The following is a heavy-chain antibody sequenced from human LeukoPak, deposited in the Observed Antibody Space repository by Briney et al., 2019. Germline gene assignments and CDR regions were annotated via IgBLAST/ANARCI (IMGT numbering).Heavy chain of an antibody. Sequence: ASVRVSCKASGYTFTTNGVRWVRQAPRQGLEWLAWISPYDGDTNYTPDLQGRVTLSTDTSTSTAYMGLTSLRSDDTAVYYCARLRGVIYSSRDAFDIWGQGTMVTVSS. J-gene: IGHJ3*02. CDR2: ISPYDGDT. V-gene: IGHV1-18*04. CDR1: GYTFTTNG. D-gene: IGHD2-2*01. CDR3: ARLRGVIYSSRDAFDI.